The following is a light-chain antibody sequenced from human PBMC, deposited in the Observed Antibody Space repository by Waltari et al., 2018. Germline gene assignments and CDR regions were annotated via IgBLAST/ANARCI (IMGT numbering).Light chain of an antibody. J-gene: IGKJ1*01. V-gene: IGKV2-24*01. CDR3: MQTTHFPRT. CDR1: QALVHSNGNTY. CDR2: NIS. Sequence: DVVLTQTPLSSPVTLGQPASISCRSSQALVHSNGNTYLNWVQQRPGQPPRLLIYNISNRFSGVPDRFSGSGAGTDFTLKISRVETEDVAVYYCMQTTHFPRTFGQGTKVEIK.